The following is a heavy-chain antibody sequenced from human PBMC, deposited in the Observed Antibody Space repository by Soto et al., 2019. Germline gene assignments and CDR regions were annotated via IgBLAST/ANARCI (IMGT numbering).Heavy chain of an antibody. CDR1: GYTFTSYG. CDR3: ARDWSRYYDSSGLMWFY. Sequence: ASVKVSCKASGYTFTSYGISWVRQAPGQVLEWVGWISAHNGDTRYAQNLQGRITMTTDTFTNTAYMELTSLTSDDTAVYYCARDWSRYYDSSGLMWFYWGQGTLVTVSS. CDR2: ISAHNGDT. V-gene: IGHV1-18*01. D-gene: IGHD3-22*01. J-gene: IGHJ4*02.